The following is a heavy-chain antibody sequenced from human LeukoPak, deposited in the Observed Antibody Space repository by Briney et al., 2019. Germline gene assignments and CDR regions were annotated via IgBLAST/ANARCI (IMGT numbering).Heavy chain of an antibody. V-gene: IGHV1-69*13. CDR1: GGTFSSYA. CDR2: IIPIFGTA. D-gene: IGHD6-13*01. CDR3: ARGRGVLQQLVPYFDY. Sequence: ASVKVSCKASGGTFSSYAISWVRQAPGQGLEWMGGIIPIFGTANYARKFQGRVTITADESTSTAYMELSSLRSEDTAVYYCARGRGVLQQLVPYFDYWGQGTLVTVSS. J-gene: IGHJ4*02.